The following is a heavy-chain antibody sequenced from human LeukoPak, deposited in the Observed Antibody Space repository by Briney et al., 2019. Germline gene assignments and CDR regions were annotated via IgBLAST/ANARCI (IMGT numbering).Heavy chain of an antibody. CDR3: ARGGSTNSYYGMDF. CDR1: GFTFSSYS. Sequence: GGSLSLSCAASGFTFSSYSMNWVRQAPGKGLEWVSSISSSSSYIYYADSVKGRFTISRDNAKNSLYLQMNSLRAEDTAVYYCARGGSTNSYYGMDFWGQGTTVTVSS. CDR2: ISSSSSYI. D-gene: IGHD2-2*01. J-gene: IGHJ6*02. V-gene: IGHV3-21*01.